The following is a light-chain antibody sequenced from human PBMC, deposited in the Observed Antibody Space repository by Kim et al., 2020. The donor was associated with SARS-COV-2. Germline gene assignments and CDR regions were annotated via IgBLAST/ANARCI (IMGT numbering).Light chain of an antibody. Sequence: VSPGQAARITCSGDKLGDKYACWYQQKPGQSPVLVIYQDSKRPSGIPERFSGSNSGNTATLTISGTQAMDEADYYCQAWDSSTVVFGGGTQLTVL. J-gene: IGLJ2*01. CDR2: QDS. CDR1: KLGDKY. V-gene: IGLV3-1*01. CDR3: QAWDSSTVV.